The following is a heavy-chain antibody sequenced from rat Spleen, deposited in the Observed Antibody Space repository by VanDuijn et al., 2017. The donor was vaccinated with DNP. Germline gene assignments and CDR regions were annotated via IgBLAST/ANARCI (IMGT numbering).Heavy chain of an antibody. CDR1: GFTFSYAW. CDR2: IKAKSNDYAT. CDR3: STDGESYNNFVMDA. J-gene: IGHJ4*01. D-gene: IGHD1-10*01. V-gene: IGHV6-8*01. Sequence: EVQLVETGGSLVQPGKSLKLTCATSGFTFSYAWMHWVRQSPDKQLEWVAQIKAKSNDYATYYAESVKGRFTISRDDSKSSIYLQMNNLKEEDTAIYYCSTDGESYNNFVMDAWGQGTSVTVSS.